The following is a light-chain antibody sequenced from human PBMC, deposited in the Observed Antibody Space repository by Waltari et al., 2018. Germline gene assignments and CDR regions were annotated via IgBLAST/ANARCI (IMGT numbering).Light chain of an antibody. CDR3: QQLNSYPPQLT. J-gene: IGKJ4*01. Sequence: DIQLTQSPSFLSASVGDRVPITCRASQGISSYLAWYQQKPGKAPKLLIYAASTLQSGVPSRFSGSGSGTEFTLTISNLQPEDFATYYCQQLNSYPPQLTFGGGTKVEIK. CDR1: QGISSY. V-gene: IGKV1-9*01. CDR2: AAS.